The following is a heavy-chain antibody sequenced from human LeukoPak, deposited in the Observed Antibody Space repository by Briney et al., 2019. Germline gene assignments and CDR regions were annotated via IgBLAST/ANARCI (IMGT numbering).Heavy chain of an antibody. Sequence: SQTLSLTCAISGVSVSSNSVAWNWIRQSPSRGLEWLGSTYYRSKWYNDYALSVKSRITINPDTSKNQFSLQLNSVTPEDTAVYYCAKDFWQWLTWGQGTLVTVSS. CDR1: GVSVSSNSVA. V-gene: IGHV6-1*01. D-gene: IGHD6-19*01. CDR2: TYYRSKWYN. J-gene: IGHJ5*02. CDR3: AKDFWQWLT.